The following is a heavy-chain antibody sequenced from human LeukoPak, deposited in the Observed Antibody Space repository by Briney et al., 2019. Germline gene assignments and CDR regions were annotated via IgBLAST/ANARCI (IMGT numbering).Heavy chain of an antibody. CDR3: AKEGPKYDYVWGSYLVNWFDP. D-gene: IGHD3-16*02. V-gene: IGHV3-23*01. CDR2: ISGSGGNT. CDR1: GFTFSSYA. Sequence: GGSLRLSCAASGFTFSSYAMSWVRQAPGKGLEWVSAISGSGGNTFYADSVKGRFTISRDNSKNTLYLQMNSLRAEDTAVYYCAKEGPKYDYVWGSYLVNWFDPWGQGALVTVSS. J-gene: IGHJ5*02.